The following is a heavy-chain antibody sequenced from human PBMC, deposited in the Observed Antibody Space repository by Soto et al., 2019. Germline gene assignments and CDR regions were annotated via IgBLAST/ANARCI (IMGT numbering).Heavy chain of an antibody. CDR2: IYPGDSDT. CDR1: GYTFITYC. D-gene: IGHD5-18*01. J-gene: IGHJ4*02. Sequence: PVAAQQSSYEPSGYTFITYCVGRMRQMPGKGLEWMGIIYPGDSDTRYSPSFQGQVTISADKSISTAYLQWSSLKASDTAMYYCATSTLYSYGYDWGQGTLVTVSS. CDR3: ATSTLYSYGYD. V-gene: IGHV5-51*01.